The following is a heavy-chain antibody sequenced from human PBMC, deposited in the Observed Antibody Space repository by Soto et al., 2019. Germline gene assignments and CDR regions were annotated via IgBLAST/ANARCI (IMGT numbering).Heavy chain of an antibody. CDR3: AKGGRQWLVTSDFNY. V-gene: IGHV3-30*18. J-gene: IGHJ4*02. CDR1: GFTFSDYA. D-gene: IGHD6-19*01. CDR2: VSHDGRNT. Sequence: VQLVESGGGVVQPGRSLRLSCAASGFTFSDYAMHWVRQAPGKGLEWVAVVSHDGRNTHYADSVKGRFTISRDSSKNTVSLEMTTLRAEATAVYYCAKGGRQWLVTSDFNYWGQGALATVSS.